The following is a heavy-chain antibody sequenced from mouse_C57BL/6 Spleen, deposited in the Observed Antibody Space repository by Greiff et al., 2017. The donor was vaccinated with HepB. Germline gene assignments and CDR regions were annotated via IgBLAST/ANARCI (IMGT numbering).Heavy chain of an antibody. Sequence: VMLVESGPGLVAPSQSLSITCTVSGFSLTSYGVHWVRQPPGKGLEWLVVIWSDGSTTYNSALKSSLSISKDNSKSQVFLKMNSLQTDDTAMYYCARHEKDYYGSSFAYWGQGTLVTVSA. CDR1: GFSLTSYG. J-gene: IGHJ3*01. CDR2: IWSDGST. CDR3: ARHEKDYYGSSFAY. D-gene: IGHD1-1*01. V-gene: IGHV2-6-1*01.